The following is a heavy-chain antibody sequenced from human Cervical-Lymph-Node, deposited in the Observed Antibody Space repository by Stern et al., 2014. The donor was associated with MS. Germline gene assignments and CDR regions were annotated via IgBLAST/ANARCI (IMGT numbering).Heavy chain of an antibody. Sequence: QLQLQESGPGLVKPSETLSLTCTVSGGSTSSRNYFWAWIRQPPGKGLEWIASINYSGTTEYNPSLRSRVTISADPSKNQVSLKVPSVTAADTAVYYCARRSSGWYTFDYWGQGTLVTVSS. CDR1: GGSTSSRNYF. J-gene: IGHJ4*02. D-gene: IGHD6-19*01. V-gene: IGHV4-39*01. CDR3: ARRSSGWYTFDY. CDR2: INYSGTT.